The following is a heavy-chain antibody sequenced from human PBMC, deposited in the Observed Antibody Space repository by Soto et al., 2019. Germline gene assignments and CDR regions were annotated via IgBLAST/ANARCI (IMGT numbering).Heavy chain of an antibody. CDR2: IDPSDSYV. CDR1: GYNFTNYW. D-gene: IGHD4-17*01. J-gene: IGHJ3*02. CDR3: ARNMNIDYGDDFENDVSDI. V-gene: IGHV5-10-1*01. Sequence: PGESLKISCQGSGYNFTNYWIIWVRQVPGKGLEWMGRIDPSDSYVNYNPSFQGHVTFSADKSVSSVYLQWTSLRASDTAMYYCARNMNIDYGDDFENDVSDIWSQRTMVTVSS.